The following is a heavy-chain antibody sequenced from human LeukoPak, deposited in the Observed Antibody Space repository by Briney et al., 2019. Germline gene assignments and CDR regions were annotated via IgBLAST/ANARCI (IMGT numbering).Heavy chain of an antibody. CDR1: GYTSTDYY. J-gene: IGHJ4*02. V-gene: IGHV1-2*02. CDR2: LNPSSGDT. D-gene: IGHD3-10*01. CDR3: ALARYYGSGNFDY. Sequence: ASVKVSCKASGYTSTDYYMHWVRQAPGQGLEWMGWLNPSSGDTNYAQKFQGRVTMTRDTSISTAYMELSRLRSDDTAVYYCALARYYGSGNFDYWGQGTLVTVSS.